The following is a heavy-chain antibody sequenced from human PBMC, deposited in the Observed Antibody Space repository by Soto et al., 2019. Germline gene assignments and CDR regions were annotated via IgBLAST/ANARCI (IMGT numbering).Heavy chain of an antibody. J-gene: IGHJ4*02. D-gene: IGHD3-10*01. Sequence: QVQLVQSGAEVKKPGSSVKVSCKASGGTFSSYAISWVRQAPGQGLEWMGGIIPIFGTANYAQKFQGRVTITADESTSTAYMELGSLRSEDTAVYYCARTAGGGFGELFTPDYWGQGTLVTVSS. CDR2: IIPIFGTA. V-gene: IGHV1-69*01. CDR1: GGTFSSYA. CDR3: ARTAGGGFGELFTPDY.